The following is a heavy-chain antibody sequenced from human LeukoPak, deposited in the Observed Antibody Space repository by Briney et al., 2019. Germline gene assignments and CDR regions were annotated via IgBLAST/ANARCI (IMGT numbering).Heavy chain of an antibody. CDR2: IFSGGTT. V-gene: IGHV3-NL1*01. CDR3: AREGNYYDMDV. CDR1: GVTFSSYG. J-gene: IGHJ6*02. Sequence: PGRSLTLSCAASGVTFSSYGMHWVRQAPGKGLEWVSVIFSGGTTYYADSVKGRFIISRDNSKNTLYLQMNSLRAEDTAVYYCAREGNYYDMDVWGQGTTVTVSS.